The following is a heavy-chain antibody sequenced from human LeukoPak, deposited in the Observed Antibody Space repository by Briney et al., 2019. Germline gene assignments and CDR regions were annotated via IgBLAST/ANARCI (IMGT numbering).Heavy chain of an antibody. Sequence: AGGSLRLSCAASGFSFSDFYMSRFRQDPGKGLEWVSYISRSSTKISYADSVKGRFTISRDNAKNSLYLQMNSLRADDTAVYYCARDSAPAPAPTDFWGQGTLVTVSS. CDR3: ARDSAPAPAPTDF. D-gene: IGHD2-2*01. V-gene: IGHV3-11*06. CDR2: ISRSSTKI. J-gene: IGHJ4*02. CDR1: GFSFSDFY.